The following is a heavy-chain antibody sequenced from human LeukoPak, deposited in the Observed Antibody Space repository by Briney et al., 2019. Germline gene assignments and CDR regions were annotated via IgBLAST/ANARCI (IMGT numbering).Heavy chain of an antibody. CDR1: GYTLTELS. D-gene: IGHD6-6*01. J-gene: IGHJ3*02. Sequence: ASVNVSCKVSGYTLTELSMHWVRQAPGKGLEWMGGFDPEDGETIYAQKFQGRVTMTEDTSTDTAYMELSSLRSEDTAVYYCATWTTSIAARPAFDAFDIWGQGTMVTVSS. CDR3: ATWTTSIAARPAFDAFDI. V-gene: IGHV1-24*01. CDR2: FDPEDGET.